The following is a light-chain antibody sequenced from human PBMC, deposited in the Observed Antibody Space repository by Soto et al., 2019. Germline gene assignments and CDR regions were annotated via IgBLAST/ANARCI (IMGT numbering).Light chain of an antibody. Sequence: EIVLTQSPATLSLSPGERATLSCRASQSVSTYLAWYQQRPGQAPRLLIYDASYRATDIPPRFSGSGSGTDFTLTITSLQPEDFATYYCQQSYTTPRTFGQGTKVEIQ. CDR2: DAS. CDR1: QSVSTY. V-gene: IGKV3-11*01. J-gene: IGKJ1*01. CDR3: QQSYTTPRT.